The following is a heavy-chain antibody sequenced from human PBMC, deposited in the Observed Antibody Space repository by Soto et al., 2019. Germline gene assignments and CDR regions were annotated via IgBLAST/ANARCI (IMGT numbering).Heavy chain of an antibody. V-gene: IGHV3-49*02. CDR2: GTT. Sequence: GTTEYAASVKGRFTISRDDSKSIAYLQMNSLKTEDTAVYYCTRGMKLRFLEWLFPIDYWGQGTLVTVSS. J-gene: IGHJ4*02. CDR3: TRGMKLRFLEWLFPIDY. D-gene: IGHD3-3*01.